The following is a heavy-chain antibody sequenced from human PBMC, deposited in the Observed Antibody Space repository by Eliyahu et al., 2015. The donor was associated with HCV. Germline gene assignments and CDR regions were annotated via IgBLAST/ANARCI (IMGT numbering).Heavy chain of an antibody. Sequence: EVQLLESGGGLVQPGGSLRLSCAASGFTFSSYAXXWVRQAPGKGLEWVSAISGSGGSTYYADSVKGRFTTSRDNSKNTLYLQMNSLRAEDTAVYYCAKGAGDYVWGSYRHYFDYWGQGTLVTVSS. CDR1: GFTFSSYA. V-gene: IGHV3-23*01. D-gene: IGHD3-16*02. CDR2: ISGSGGST. J-gene: IGHJ4*02. CDR3: AKGAGDYVWGSYRHYFDY.